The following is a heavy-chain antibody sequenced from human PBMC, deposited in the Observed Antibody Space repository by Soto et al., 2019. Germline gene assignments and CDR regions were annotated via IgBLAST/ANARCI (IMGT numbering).Heavy chain of an antibody. D-gene: IGHD1-1*01. V-gene: IGHV1-18*01. CDR2: ISAYDGKT. CDR1: GYTFTSYG. J-gene: IGHJ5*02. Sequence: ASVKVSCKASGYTFTSYGISWVRQVPGQGLEWMGWISAYDGKTNYAQKFQGRVTMTTDTSTSTAYMELRSLRSDDTAVYYCARHNSQWPNWFDPRGQGTLVTVSS. CDR3: ARHNSQWPNWFDP.